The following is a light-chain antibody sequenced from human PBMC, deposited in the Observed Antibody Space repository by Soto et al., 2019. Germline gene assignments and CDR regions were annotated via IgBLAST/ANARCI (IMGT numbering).Light chain of an antibody. V-gene: IGKV1-39*01. Sequence: DTKMTQSPRSVHRPAGHTLSMTSGASQSISSYLNWYHQKPGKAPKLLIYAASSLQSGVPSRFSGSGSGTDFTLTISSLQPEDFATYYCQQSYSTTITFGQGSRLEI. CDR3: QQSYSTTIT. CDR1: QSISSY. J-gene: IGKJ5*01. CDR2: AAS.